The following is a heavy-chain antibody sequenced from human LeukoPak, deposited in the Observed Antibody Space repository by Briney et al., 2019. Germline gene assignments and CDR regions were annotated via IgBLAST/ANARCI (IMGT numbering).Heavy chain of an antibody. V-gene: IGHV3-7*01. CDR2: IKQDGSET. CDR3: AREVCPCSSTSCYIYYYYGMGV. D-gene: IGHD2-2*02. J-gene: IGHJ6*02. Sequence: GGSLRLSCAVAGFTFTSYWMSWVRQPPGKGLEWVANIKQDGSETYYVDSVKGRFTISRDNAKNSLYLHMNSLKAEDTAVYYCAREVCPCSSTSCYIYYYYGMGVWGQGTTVTVSS. CDR1: GFTFTSYW.